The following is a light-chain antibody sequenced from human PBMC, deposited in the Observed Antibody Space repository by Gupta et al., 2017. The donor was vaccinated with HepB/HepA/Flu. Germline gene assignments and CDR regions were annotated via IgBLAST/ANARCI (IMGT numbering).Light chain of an antibody. Sequence: EIVLTQSPGTLSLSQGERATLSCRASQSVSSSYLAWYQQKPGQAPRLLIYGASSRATGIPDRFSGSGSGTDFTLTIIRLEPEDFAVYYCQQYGSSPLTFGGGTKVEIK. V-gene: IGKV3-20*01. CDR1: QSVSSSY. CDR2: GAS. J-gene: IGKJ4*01. CDR3: QQYGSSPLT.